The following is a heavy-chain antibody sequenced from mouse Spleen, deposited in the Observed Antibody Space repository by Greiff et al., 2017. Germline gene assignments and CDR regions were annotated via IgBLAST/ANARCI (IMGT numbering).Heavy chain of an antibody. V-gene: IGHV14-3*02. Sequence: VQLQQSGAELVKPGASVKLSCTASGFNIKDTYMHWVKQRPEQGLEWIGRIDPANGNTKYDPKFQGKATITADTSSNTAYLQLSSLTSEDTAVYYCARWKDYYGYWYFDVWGAGTTVTVSS. D-gene: IGHD1-1*01. CDR2: IDPANGNT. J-gene: IGHJ1*01. CDR1: GFNIKDTY. CDR3: ARWKDYYGYWYFDV.